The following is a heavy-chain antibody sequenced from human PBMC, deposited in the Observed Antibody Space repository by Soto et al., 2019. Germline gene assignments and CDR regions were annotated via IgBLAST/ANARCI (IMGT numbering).Heavy chain of an antibody. CDR2: ISRSSTGI. CDR3: ARAVTWGLDV. V-gene: IGHV3-48*02. D-gene: IGHD3-10*01. J-gene: IGHJ6*02. CDR1: GFTFSLYS. Sequence: EVQLVESGGGLVQPGGSLRLSCAASGFTFSLYSMRWVRQAPGKGLEWVSYISRSSTGIHYADSVKGRFTISRDDATNSMPLNMNSLRDGDTAVYYCARAVTWGLDVWGQGPTVSISS.